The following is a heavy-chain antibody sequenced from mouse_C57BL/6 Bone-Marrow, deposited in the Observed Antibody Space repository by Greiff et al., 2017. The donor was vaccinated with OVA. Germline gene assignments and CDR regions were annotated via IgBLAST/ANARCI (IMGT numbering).Heavy chain of an antibody. CDR3: ARVVYDGSLDY. Sequence: QVQLQQSGAELVRPGTSVKVSCKASGYAFTNYLIEWVKQRPGQGLEWIGVINPGSGGTNYNEKFKGKATLTADKSSSTAYMQLSSLTSEDSAIYFCARVVYDGSLDYWGQGTTLTVSS. CDR2: INPGSGGT. CDR1: GYAFTNYL. J-gene: IGHJ2*01. V-gene: IGHV1-54*01. D-gene: IGHD2-3*01.